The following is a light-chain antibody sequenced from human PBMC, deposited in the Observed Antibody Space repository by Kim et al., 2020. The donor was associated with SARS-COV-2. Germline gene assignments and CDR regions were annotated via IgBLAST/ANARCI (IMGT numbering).Light chain of an antibody. J-gene: IGKJ4*01. V-gene: IGKV1-12*01. Sequence: DIQMTQSPSSVSASVGDRVTITCRASQGISTWLAWYQQKPGKAPNLLISAASTLQSGVPSRFSGSGSGTDFTLTISSLQPEDFCQQAESFPLTFGGGTKVDIK. CDR1: QGISTW. CDR3: QQAESFPLT. CDR2: AAS.